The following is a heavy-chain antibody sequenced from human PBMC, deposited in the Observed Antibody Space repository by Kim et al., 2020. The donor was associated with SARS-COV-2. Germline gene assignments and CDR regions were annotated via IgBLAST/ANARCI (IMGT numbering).Heavy chain of an antibody. CDR1: GFTFSSYA. Sequence: GGSLRLSCAVSGFTFSSYAMHWVRQAPGKGLEWVSAVSGGGGSVKYADSVRGRFTISRYNSKNTLSLQMSSLRAEDTAIYYCAKAVGSTMWNSFDYWGQGTLVTVSS. CDR2: VSGGGGSV. D-gene: IGHD1-26*01. CDR3: AKAVGSTMWNSFDY. J-gene: IGHJ4*02. V-gene: IGHV3-23*01.